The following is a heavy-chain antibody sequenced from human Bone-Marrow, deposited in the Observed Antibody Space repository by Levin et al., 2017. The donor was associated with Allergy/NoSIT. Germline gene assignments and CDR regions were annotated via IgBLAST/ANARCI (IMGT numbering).Heavy chain of an antibody. Sequence: GGSLRLSCAASGFSLGSYWMGWVRQAPGKGLEWVAHINQDGGEKYYVDSVKGRFTISRDNAKNSLFLQVNSLRAEDTAGYFCARGYTYAYGGEYWGQGTLVTVSS. CDR2: INQDGGEK. D-gene: IGHD3-16*01. J-gene: IGHJ4*02. V-gene: IGHV3-7*04. CDR3: ARGYTYAYGGEY. CDR1: GFSLGSYW.